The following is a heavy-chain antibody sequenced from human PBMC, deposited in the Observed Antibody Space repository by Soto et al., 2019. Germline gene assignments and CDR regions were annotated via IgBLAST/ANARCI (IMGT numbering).Heavy chain of an antibody. J-gene: IGHJ4*02. CDR1: GGTFSNHI. CDR3: MRDSHRRSVLSGADDIAS. Sequence: QVQLVQSGAEVKKPGSSVKVSCKASGGTFSNHIITWVRQAPGQGPEWMGRFIPMHGITNYAQKFQCRVAYTKEKSTNPADTEVHNMRREQTAMSYRMRDSHRRSVLSGADDIASWGQATLVTVSS. V-gene: IGHV1-69*08. D-gene: IGHD2-8*01. CDR2: FIPMHGIT.